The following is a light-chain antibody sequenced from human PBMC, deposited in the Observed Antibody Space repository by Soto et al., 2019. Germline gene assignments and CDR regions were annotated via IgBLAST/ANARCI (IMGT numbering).Light chain of an antibody. CDR2: DVS. Sequence: QSALTQPRSVSGSPGQSVTISCTGTSSDVGGYNYVSWYQQYPGKAPKLMISDVSKRPSGVPDRFSGSKSGNTASLTISGLQAEDEADYYCYSYAGSYTFYVFGTGTKLTVL. J-gene: IGLJ1*01. CDR1: SSDVGGYNY. V-gene: IGLV2-11*01. CDR3: YSYAGSYTFYV.